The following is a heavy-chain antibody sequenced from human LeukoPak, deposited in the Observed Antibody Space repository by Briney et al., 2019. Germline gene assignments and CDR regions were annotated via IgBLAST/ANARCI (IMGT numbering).Heavy chain of an antibody. CDR1: GFTFSSYA. Sequence: PGGSLRLSCAASGFTFSSYAMSWVRQAPGKGLEWVSAISGSGGSTYYADSVKGRFTISRDNSKNTLYLQMNGLRAEDTAVYYCAKDGGSYDSSGVVSPYYYMDVWGKGTTVTVSS. CDR2: ISGSGGST. V-gene: IGHV3-23*01. J-gene: IGHJ6*03. D-gene: IGHD3-22*01. CDR3: AKDGGSYDSSGVVSPYYYMDV.